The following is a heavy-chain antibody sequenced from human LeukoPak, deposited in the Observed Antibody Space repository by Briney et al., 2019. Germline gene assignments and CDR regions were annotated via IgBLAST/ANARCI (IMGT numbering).Heavy chain of an antibody. V-gene: IGHV3-30-3*01. J-gene: IGHJ4*02. CDR1: GFTFSGSA. CDR3: ARSEGSSWYDY. D-gene: IGHD6-13*01. Sequence: GGSLRLSCAASGFTFSGSAMHWVRQAPGKGLEWVAVISYDGSNKYYADSVKGRFTISRDNSKNTLYLQMNSLRAEDTAVYYCARSEGSSWYDYWGQGTLVTVSS. CDR2: ISYDGSNK.